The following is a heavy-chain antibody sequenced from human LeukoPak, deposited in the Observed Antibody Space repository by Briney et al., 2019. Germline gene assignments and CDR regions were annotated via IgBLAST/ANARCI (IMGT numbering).Heavy chain of an antibody. CDR1: GFTVSSNY. D-gene: IGHD4-23*01. CDR3: AKDDDYGGNSGTADY. Sequence: GGSLRLSCAASGFTVSSNYMSWVRQAPGKGLEWVSVIYSGGSTYYADSVKGRFTISRDNSKNTLYLQMNSLRAEDTAVYYCAKDDDYGGNSGTADYWGQGTLVTVSS. CDR2: IYSGGST. V-gene: IGHV3-53*05. J-gene: IGHJ4*02.